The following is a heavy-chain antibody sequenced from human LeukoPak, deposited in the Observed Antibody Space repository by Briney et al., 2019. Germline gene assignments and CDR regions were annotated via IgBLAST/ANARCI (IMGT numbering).Heavy chain of an antibody. CDR1: GYIFTNYD. V-gene: IGHV1-8*01. Sequence: ASVKVSCKASGYIFTNYDINWVRQATGQGLEWMGWMNPNSGNTGYAQKFQGRVAITQNSSISTVYMELTSLTSEDTAVYYCARRGLVAGIYDLVYGFDIWGQGTMVAVSS. CDR2: MNPNSGNT. D-gene: IGHD3/OR15-3a*01. CDR3: ARRGLVAGIYDLVYGFDI. J-gene: IGHJ3*02.